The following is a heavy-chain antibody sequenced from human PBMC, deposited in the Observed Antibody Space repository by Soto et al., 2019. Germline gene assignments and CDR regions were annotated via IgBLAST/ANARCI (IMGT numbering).Heavy chain of an antibody. J-gene: IGHJ4*02. CDR2: IDPTDSYT. Sequence: GEFLKIYSQASCYSFTTYWSSCVRQMPVKGLECMGRIDPTDSYTDYGPSFEGHVTMSVDRSINSAFLEWSSLKASDSAMYYFARLTPAQDSSGYNIFDYGGLGNLVTVSS. CDR1: CYSFTTYW. V-gene: IGHV5-10-1*01. D-gene: IGHD3-22*01. CDR3: ARLTPAQDSSGYNIFDY.